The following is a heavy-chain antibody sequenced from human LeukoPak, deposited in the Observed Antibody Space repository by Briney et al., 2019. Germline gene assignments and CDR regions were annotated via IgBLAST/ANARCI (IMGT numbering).Heavy chain of an antibody. D-gene: IGHD1-26*01. J-gene: IGHJ4*02. CDR3: ARDQWEQSSDY. CDR2: ISSSSSTI. CDR1: GFTFSSYS. V-gene: IGHV3-48*01. Sequence: GGSLRLSCAASGFTFSSYSMNWVRQAPGKGLEWVSYISSSSSTIYYADSVKGRFTISRDNAKNSLYLQMSSLRAEDTAAYYCARDQWEQSSDYWGQGTLVTVSS.